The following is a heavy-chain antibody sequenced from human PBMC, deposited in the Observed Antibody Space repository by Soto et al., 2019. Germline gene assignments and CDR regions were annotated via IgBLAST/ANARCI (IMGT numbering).Heavy chain of an antibody. V-gene: IGHV4-31*03. CDR3: ARVDHRGYFAILTDY. D-gene: IGHD3-9*01. Sequence: TLSLTCTVSGDSLSSGGHYWSWIRQHPGKGLEWIGHIYDSVNTYYSPSLRSRATISADMSKNQFSLNLRSVTAADTAVYYCARVDHRGYFAILTDYWGQGTLVTVSS. J-gene: IGHJ4*02. CDR1: GDSLSSGGHY. CDR2: IYDSVNT.